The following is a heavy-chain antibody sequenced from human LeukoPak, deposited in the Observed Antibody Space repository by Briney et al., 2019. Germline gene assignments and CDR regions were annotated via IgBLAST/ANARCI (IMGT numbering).Heavy chain of an antibody. Sequence: ASVKVSCKASGYEFTNYAITWVRQAPGQGLEWMGWISTYNGQTNYAQNLQGRVTLTTDRATTTGYMELTRLTSDDSAVYYCARDWDYSPRGRLDDWGQGTRVTVSS. J-gene: IGHJ4*02. CDR1: GYEFTNYA. D-gene: IGHD4-11*01. CDR3: ARDWDYSPRGRLDD. CDR2: ISTYNGQT. V-gene: IGHV1-18*01.